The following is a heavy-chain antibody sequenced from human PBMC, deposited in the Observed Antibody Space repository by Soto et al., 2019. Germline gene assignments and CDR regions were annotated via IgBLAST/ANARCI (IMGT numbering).Heavy chain of an antibody. CDR2: ISYDGSNK. V-gene: IGHV3-30-3*01. J-gene: IGHJ5*02. Sequence: QVQLVESGGGVVQPGRSLRLSCAASGFTFSSYAMHWVRQAPGKGLEWVAVISYDGSNKYYADSVKGRFTISRDNSKNTLYLQMNSMRAEDTAVYYCARDSWVSVVVPVYTWFDPWGQGTLVTVSS. D-gene: IGHD2-21*01. CDR1: GFTFSSYA. CDR3: ARDSWVSVVVPVYTWFDP.